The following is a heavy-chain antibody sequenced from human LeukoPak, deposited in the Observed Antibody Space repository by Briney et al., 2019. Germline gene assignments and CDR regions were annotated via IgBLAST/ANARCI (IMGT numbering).Heavy chain of an antibody. CDR1: GLTVSSNY. CDR3: AKDLGRYRNNYFDY. D-gene: IGHD1-26*01. V-gene: IGHV3-53*01. Sequence: GGSLRLSCAASGLTVSSNYMSWVRQVPGKGLEWVSVIYSGGSTFYADSVKGRFTISRDDSENTLYLQMNSLRAEDTAVYYCAKDLGRYRNNYFDYWGQGTLVTVSS. J-gene: IGHJ4*02. CDR2: IYSGGST.